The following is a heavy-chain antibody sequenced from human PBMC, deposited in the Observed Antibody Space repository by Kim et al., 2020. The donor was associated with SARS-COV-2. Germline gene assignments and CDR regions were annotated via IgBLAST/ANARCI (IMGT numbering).Heavy chain of an antibody. J-gene: IGHJ6*02. D-gene: IGHD6-13*01. Sequence: GGSLRLSCAASGFTVSSNYMSWVRQAPGKGLEWVSVIYSGGSTYYADSVKGRFTISRDNSKNTLYLQMNSLRAEDTAVYYCARGALCSSSWYSPPYYYYYGMDVWGQGTTVTVSS. CDR2: IYSGGST. CDR1: GFTVSSNY. V-gene: IGHV3-53*01. CDR3: ARGALCSSSWYSPPYYYYYGMDV.